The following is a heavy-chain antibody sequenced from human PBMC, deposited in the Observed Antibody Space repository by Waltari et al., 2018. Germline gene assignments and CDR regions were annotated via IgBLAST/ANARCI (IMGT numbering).Heavy chain of an antibody. J-gene: IGHJ4*02. Sequence: QVQLQESGPGLVKPSETLSLTCAVSGYSISSGYYWGWIRQPPGKGLEWIESIYHSGSTYYNPALKSRVTISVDTSKNQFSLKLSSVTAADTAVYYCASGVAATSGYGRDYWGQGTLVTVSS. CDR3: ASGVAATSGYGRDY. D-gene: IGHD2-15*01. CDR1: GYSISSGYY. CDR2: IYHSGST. V-gene: IGHV4-38-2*01.